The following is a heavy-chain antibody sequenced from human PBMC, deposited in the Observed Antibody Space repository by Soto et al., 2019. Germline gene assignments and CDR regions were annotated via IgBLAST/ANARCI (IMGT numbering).Heavy chain of an antibody. CDR1: GFTLSSYA. CDR3: AKDYFSTGYYYGFDY. V-gene: IGHV3-23*01. Sequence: EVQLLESGGGLVQPGGSLRLSCAASGFTLSSYAMSWVRQAPGKGLEWVSAIGGSGGYTYYADSVKGRFTISRDNSKNTLYLQMNSLRAEDTAVYYCAKDYFSTGYYYGFDYWGQGTLVTVSS. D-gene: IGHD3-22*01. CDR2: IGGSGGYT. J-gene: IGHJ4*02.